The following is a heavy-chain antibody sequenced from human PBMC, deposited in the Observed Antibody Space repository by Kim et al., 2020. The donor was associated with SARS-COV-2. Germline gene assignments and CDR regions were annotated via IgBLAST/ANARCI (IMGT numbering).Heavy chain of an antibody. J-gene: IGHJ6*02. CDR3: ARDQGAYSGYDYLYYYYGMDV. D-gene: IGHD5-12*01. V-gene: IGHV3-48*02. CDR2: ISSSSSTI. CDR1: GFTFSSYS. Sequence: VGSLRLSCAASGFTFSSYSMNWVRQAPGKGLEWVSYISSSSSTIYYADSVKGRFTISRDNAKNSLYLQMNSLRDEDTAVYYCARDQGAYSGYDYLYYYYGMDVWGQGTTVTVSS.